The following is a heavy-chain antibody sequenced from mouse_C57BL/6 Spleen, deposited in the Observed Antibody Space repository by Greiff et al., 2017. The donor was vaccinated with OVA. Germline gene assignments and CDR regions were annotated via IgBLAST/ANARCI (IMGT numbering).Heavy chain of an antibody. V-gene: IGHV5-9*01. J-gene: IGHJ4*01. D-gene: IGHD2-3*01. Sequence: EVKLQESGGGLVKPGGSLKLSCAASGFTFSSYTMSWVRQTPEKRLEWVATISGGGGNTYYPDSVKGRFTISRDNAKNTLYLQMSSLRSEDTALYYCARQGDGSYYYAMDYWGQGTSVTGSS. CDR2: ISGGGGNT. CDR3: ARQGDGSYYYAMDY. CDR1: GFTFSSYT.